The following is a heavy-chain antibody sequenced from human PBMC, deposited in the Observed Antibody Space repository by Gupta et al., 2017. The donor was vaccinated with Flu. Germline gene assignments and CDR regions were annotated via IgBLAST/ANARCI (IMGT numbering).Heavy chain of an antibody. V-gene: IGHV3-48*03. D-gene: IGHD2-2*01. CDR3: ARDIDCSFTNCFEDDGFDV. Sequence: EVQLVQSGGGLVQPGGSLRLSCAASGFTFSSYEMNWVRQAPGKGLEWVSYISSSGSRIYYADSMKGRFTIARDNAKNSLYLQMNSLRVEDTAVYYCARDIDCSFTNCFEDDGFDVWGQGTMVTGSS. J-gene: IGHJ3*01. CDR1: GFTFSSYE. CDR2: ISSSGSRI.